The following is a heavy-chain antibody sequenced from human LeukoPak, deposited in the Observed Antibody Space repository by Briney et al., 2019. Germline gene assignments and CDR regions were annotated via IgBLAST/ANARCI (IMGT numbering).Heavy chain of an antibody. Sequence: GGSLRLSCAASGVTFSSYAMSWVRQAPGKGLEWVSAISGSGGSTYYADSVKGRFTISRDNSKNTLYLQMNSLRAEDTAVYYCASARMGQLWSQDYWGQGTLVTVSS. CDR2: ISGSGGST. J-gene: IGHJ4*02. CDR1: GVTFSSYA. V-gene: IGHV3-23*01. CDR3: ASARMGQLWSQDY. D-gene: IGHD5-18*01.